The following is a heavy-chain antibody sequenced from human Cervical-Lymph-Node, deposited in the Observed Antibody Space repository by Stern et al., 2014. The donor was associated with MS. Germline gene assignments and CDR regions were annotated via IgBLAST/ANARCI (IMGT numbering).Heavy chain of an antibody. V-gene: IGHV3-15*01. CDR1: GFTFSNAW. CDR3: TTGILGGSYYYYY. Sequence: EDQLVESGGGLVKPGGSLRLSCAASGFTFSNAWMSWVRQAPGKGLEWVGRIKSKTDGGTTDYAAPVKGRFTISRDDSKNTLYLQMNSLKTEDTAVYYCTTGILGGSYYYYYWGQGTLVTVSS. D-gene: IGHD1-26*01. J-gene: IGHJ4*02. CDR2: IKSKTDGGTT.